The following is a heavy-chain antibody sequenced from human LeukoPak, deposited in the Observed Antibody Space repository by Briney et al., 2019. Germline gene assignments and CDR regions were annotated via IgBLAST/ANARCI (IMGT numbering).Heavy chain of an antibody. CDR3: GRVAAANRHIDY. D-gene: IGHD6-13*01. J-gene: IGHJ4*02. Sequence: GGSLRLSCAASRFTFSNYAMHWVRQAPGKGLEWVAVISYDGSDKYYADSVKGRFTISRDNSKNTLYLQMNTLRAEDTAVYYCGRVAAANRHIDYWGQGTLVTVSS. CDR1: RFTFSNYA. V-gene: IGHV3-30-3*01. CDR2: ISYDGSDK.